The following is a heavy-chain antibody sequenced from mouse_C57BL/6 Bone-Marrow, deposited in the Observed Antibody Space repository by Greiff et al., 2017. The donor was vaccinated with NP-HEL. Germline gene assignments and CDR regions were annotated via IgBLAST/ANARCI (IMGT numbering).Heavy chain of an antibody. Sequence: DVKLQESGPGLVKPSQSLSLTCSVTGYSITSGYYWNWIRQFPGNKLEWMGYISYDGSNNYNPSLKNRISITRDTSKNQFFLKLNSVTTEDTATYYCARDRGYYSKEYFDVWGTGTTVTVSS. CDR2: ISYDGSN. V-gene: IGHV3-6*01. D-gene: IGHD2-5*01. CDR3: ARDRGYYSKEYFDV. CDR1: GYSITSGYY. J-gene: IGHJ1*03.